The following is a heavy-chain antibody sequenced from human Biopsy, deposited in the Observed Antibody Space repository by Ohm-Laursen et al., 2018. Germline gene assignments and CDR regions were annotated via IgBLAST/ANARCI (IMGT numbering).Heavy chain of an antibody. J-gene: IGHJ6*02. CDR1: GGSISNNNYY. Sequence: GTLSLTWTVSGGSISNNNYYWGWIRQPPGKGLECIGNIHHSGSTNYNPSLKSRLTISVDTSKNQFSLKLSSVTAADTAVYYCARMDCSGGSCHYYSYGMDVWGQGTTVTVSS. D-gene: IGHD2-15*01. V-gene: IGHV4-61*05. CDR2: IHHSGST. CDR3: ARMDCSGGSCHYYSYGMDV.